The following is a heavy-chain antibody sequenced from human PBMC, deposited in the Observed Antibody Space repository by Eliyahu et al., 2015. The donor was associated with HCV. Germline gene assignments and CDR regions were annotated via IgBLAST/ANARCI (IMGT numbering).Heavy chain of an antibody. Sequence: EVQLVESGGGLVQPXGSLRLSCVVSGFTFXNYWMSWVRXAPGKGLEWVANIKQDGTEKYYVDSVKGRITVSRDNARNSLLLQMNGLRVEDTAVYYCATNRPRPGEIDHWGRGTLVTVSS. CDR3: ATNRPRPGEIDH. V-gene: IGHV3-7*03. CDR2: IKQDGTEK. J-gene: IGHJ4*02. CDR1: GFTFXNYW. D-gene: IGHD3-10*01.